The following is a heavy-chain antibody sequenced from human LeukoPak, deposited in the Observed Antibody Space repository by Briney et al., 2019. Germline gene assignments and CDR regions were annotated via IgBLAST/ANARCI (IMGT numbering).Heavy chain of an antibody. Sequence: GGSLRLSCAASGFTFSTYCMHWVRQAPGKGPMWVSRICPDGTVTNYADSVKARFIISRDNARNTVYLQMNSLRVEDTAVYYCVRDFRSADYWGQGTLVTVSS. CDR3: VRDFRSADY. V-gene: IGHV3-74*01. CDR1: GFTFSTYC. CDR2: ICPDGTVT. J-gene: IGHJ4*02.